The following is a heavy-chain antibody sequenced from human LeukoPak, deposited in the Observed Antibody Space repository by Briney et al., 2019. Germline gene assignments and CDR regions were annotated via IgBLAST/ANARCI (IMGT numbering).Heavy chain of an antibody. CDR2: IKQDGNEK. V-gene: IGHV3-7*01. CDR3: ARDGAFRIYDY. Sequence: GGSLRLSCAASGFNLSSYWMTWVRQAPGKGLEWMASIKQDGNEKYYVDSVKGRFTISRDNARSSLYLQMSSLRADDTAVYYCARDGAFRIYDYWGQGTLVTVSS. J-gene: IGHJ4*02. CDR1: GFNLSSYW. D-gene: IGHD3-3*02.